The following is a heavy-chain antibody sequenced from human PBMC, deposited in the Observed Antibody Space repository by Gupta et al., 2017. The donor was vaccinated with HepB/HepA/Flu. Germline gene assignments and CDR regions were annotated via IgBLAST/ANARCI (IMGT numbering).Heavy chain of an antibody. D-gene: IGHD3-10*01. J-gene: IGHJ4*02. CDR3: AHVVDEKDGSGMDFDY. CDR2: IYWDDDK. CDR1: GFSLSTSGVG. V-gene: IGHV2-5*02. Sequence: QITLKESGPTLVKPTQTLTLTCTFSGFSLSTSGVGVGWIRQPPGKALEWLALIYWDDDKRYSPSLKSRLTITKDTSKNQVVLTMTNMDPVDTATYYCAHVVDEKDGSGMDFDYWGQGTLVTVSS.